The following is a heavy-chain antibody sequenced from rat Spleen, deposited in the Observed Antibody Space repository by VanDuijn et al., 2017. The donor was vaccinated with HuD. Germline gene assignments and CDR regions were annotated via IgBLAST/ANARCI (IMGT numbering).Heavy chain of an antibody. CDR1: GFTFSNYD. CDR2: ISTGGGNT. J-gene: IGHJ1*01. D-gene: IGHD1-2*01. Sequence: EVQLVESDGGLVQPGRSLKLSCEASGFTFSNYDMAWVRQAPTKGLEWIASISTGGGNTYYRDSVKGRFTISRDNAKNTQYLQRDSLRSEDTATYYCARYDSNYFPYWYVDFWCPGTMVTVSS. CDR3: ARYDSNYFPYWYVDF. V-gene: IGHV5S13*01.